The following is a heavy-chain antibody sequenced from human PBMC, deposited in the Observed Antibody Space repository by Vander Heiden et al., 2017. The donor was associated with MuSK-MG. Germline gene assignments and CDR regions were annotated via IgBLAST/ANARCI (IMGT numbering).Heavy chain of an antibody. CDR3: ARARAVAGRKYYFDY. D-gene: IGHD6-19*01. CDR2: ISSSSSYI. Sequence: EVQLVESGGGLVKPGGSLRLSCAASGFTFSSYSMNWVRQAPGKGLGWGSSISSSSSYIYYADSVKGRFTISRDNAKNSLYLKMNSLRAEDTAVYYCARARAVAGRKYYFDYWGQGTLVTVSS. CDR1: GFTFSSYS. V-gene: IGHV3-21*01. J-gene: IGHJ4*02.